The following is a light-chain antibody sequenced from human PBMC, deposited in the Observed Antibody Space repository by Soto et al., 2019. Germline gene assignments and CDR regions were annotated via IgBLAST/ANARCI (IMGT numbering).Light chain of an antibody. J-gene: IGLJ2*01. CDR1: SSDIGGYNY. V-gene: IGLV2-14*03. CDR3: SSYTTLSTVV. CDR2: DVS. Sequence: QSVLTQPASVSGSPGQSITISCTGTSSDIGGYNYVSWYQQHPGKAPQLMIYDVSNRPSGLSNRFSGSKSGNTASLTISGLQAEDAADYYCSSYTTLSTVVFGGGTKVTVL.